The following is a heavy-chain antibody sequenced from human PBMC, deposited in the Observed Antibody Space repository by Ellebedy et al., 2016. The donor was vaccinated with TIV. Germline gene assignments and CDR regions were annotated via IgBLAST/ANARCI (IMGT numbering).Heavy chain of an antibody. D-gene: IGHD4-11*01. Sequence: GGSLRLSXAVSGFTVSNNYMSWVRQAPGKGLEWVSLFYSGGSTHYADSVKGRFTISRDNSKNTVYLQMNSLRAEDTAVYYCARLDYIKDFDYWGQGTLVTVSS. V-gene: IGHV3-53*01. CDR2: FYSGGST. J-gene: IGHJ4*02. CDR1: GFTVSNNY. CDR3: ARLDYIKDFDY.